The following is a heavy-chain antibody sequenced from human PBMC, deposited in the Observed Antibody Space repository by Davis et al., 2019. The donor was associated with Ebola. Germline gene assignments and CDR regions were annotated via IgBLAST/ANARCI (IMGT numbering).Heavy chain of an antibody. J-gene: IGHJ5*02. CDR1: GFTFSSYW. Sequence: HTGGSLRLSCAASGFTFSSYWMHWVRQAPGKGLVWVSRINSDGSSTSYADSVKGRFTISRDNAKTTRTLQMNSLRAEDTAVYYCARDAGYNWFDPWGQGTLVTVSS. V-gene: IGHV3-74*01. CDR2: INSDGSST. CDR3: ARDAGYNWFDP.